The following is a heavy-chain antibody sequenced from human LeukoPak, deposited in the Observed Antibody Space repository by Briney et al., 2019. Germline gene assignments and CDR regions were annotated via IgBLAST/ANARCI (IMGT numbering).Heavy chain of an antibody. V-gene: IGHV3-23*01. CDR1: AFTFSSYA. CDR2: ISNSGGST. D-gene: IGHD6-19*01. J-gene: IGHJ4*02. CDR3: AKGLTYNSGSRGYFDY. Sequence: PGGSLRLSCAASAFTFSSYAMSWVRQAPGKGLEWVSAISNSGGSTYYADSVKGRFAISRDNPKNTLYLQMNSLRAEDTAVYYCAKGLTYNSGSRGYFDYWGQGTLVTVSS.